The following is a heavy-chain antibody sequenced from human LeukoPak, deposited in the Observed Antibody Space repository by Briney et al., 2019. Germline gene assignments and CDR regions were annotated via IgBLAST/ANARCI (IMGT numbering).Heavy chain of an antibody. CDR2: IYYSGST. J-gene: IGHJ6*02. CDR1: GGSISSGDYY. D-gene: IGHD4-17*01. V-gene: IGHV4-30-4*01. CDR3: ARDSYGDYDYYYGMDV. Sequence: SQTLSLTCTVSGGSISSGDYYWSWIRQPPGKGLEWIGYIYYSGSTYYNPSLKSRVTISVDTSKNQFSLKLSSVTAADTAVYYCARDSYGDYDYYYGMDVWGQGTTVTVSS.